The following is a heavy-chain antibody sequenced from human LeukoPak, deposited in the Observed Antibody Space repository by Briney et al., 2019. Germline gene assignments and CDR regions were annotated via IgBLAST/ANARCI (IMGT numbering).Heavy chain of an antibody. J-gene: IGHJ4*02. CDR3: ARDQELLWFGDY. CDR2: INAGNGNT. V-gene: IGHV1-3*01. Sequence: ASVKVSCKASGYTFIDYTMHWVRQAPGQRLEWMGWINAGNGNTKYSQKFQGRVTITRDTSASTAYMELSSLRSEDTAIYYCARDQELLWFGDYWGQGTLVTVSS. D-gene: IGHD3-10*01. CDR1: GYTFIDYT.